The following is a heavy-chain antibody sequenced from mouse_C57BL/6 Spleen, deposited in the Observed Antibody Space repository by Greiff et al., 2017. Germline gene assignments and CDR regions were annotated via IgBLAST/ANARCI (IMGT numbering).Heavy chain of an antibody. CDR2: IYPSDSET. CDR3: ARERENWDYFDY. V-gene: IGHV1-61*01. D-gene: IGHD4-1*01. J-gene: IGHJ2*01. CDR1: GYTFTSYW. Sequence: VQLQQSGAELVRPGSSVKLSCKASGYTFTSYWMDWVKQRPGQGLEWIGNIYPSDSETHYNQKFKDKATLTVDKSSSTAYMQLSSLTSEDSAVYYCARERENWDYFDYWGQGTTLTVSS.